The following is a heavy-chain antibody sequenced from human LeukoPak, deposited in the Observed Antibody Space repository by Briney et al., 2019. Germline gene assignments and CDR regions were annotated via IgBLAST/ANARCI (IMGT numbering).Heavy chain of an antibody. V-gene: IGHV1-18*01. Sequence: ASVKVSCKASGYTFTSYGISWVRQAPGQGLEWMGWISAYNGNTNYAQKLQGRVTMTTGTSTSTAYMELRSLRSDDTAVYYCARDAFYYYDSSGYNDYWGQGTLVTVSS. CDR2: ISAYNGNT. CDR3: ARDAFYYYDSSGYNDY. D-gene: IGHD3-22*01. CDR1: GYTFTSYG. J-gene: IGHJ4*02.